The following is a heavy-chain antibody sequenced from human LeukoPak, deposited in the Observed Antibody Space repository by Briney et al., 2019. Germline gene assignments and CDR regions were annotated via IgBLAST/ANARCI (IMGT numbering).Heavy chain of an antibody. CDR1: GGSISSSSYY. CDR3: ARASKDIAVAGWFAP. CDR2: IYYSGST. V-gene: IGHV4-39*07. D-gene: IGHD6-19*01. J-gene: IGHJ5*02. Sequence: SETLSLTCTVSGGSISSSSYYWGWIRQPPGKGLEWIGSIYYSGSTYYNPSLKSRVTISVDTSKNQFSLKLSSVTAADTAVYYCARASKDIAVAGWFAPWGQGTLVTVSS.